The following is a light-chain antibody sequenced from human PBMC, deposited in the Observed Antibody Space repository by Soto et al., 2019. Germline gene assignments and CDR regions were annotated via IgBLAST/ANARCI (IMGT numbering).Light chain of an antibody. Sequence: QSVLTQPPSASGSPGQSVTISCAGTSSDVGGYNYVSWYQQYPGKVPKLMIYEVSERPSGVPDRFSGSKSGNSAFLTVSGLQAEDEADYYCLAYADTAYVFGTVTKSPS. V-gene: IGLV2-8*01. CDR2: EVS. CDR3: LAYADTAYV. J-gene: IGLJ1*01. CDR1: SSDVGGYNY.